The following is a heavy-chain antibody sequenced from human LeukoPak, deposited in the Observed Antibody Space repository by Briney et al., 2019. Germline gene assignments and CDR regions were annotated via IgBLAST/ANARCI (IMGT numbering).Heavy chain of an antibody. CDR3: ARDVVPARSATVTSRDFGY. CDR1: GFTFSSYS. Sequence: GGSLRLSCAASGFTFSSYSMNWVRQAPGKGLEWVSSISGSSSSIYYADSVKGRFTISRDNSKNTLYLQMNSLRAEDTAVYYCARDVVPARSATVTSRDFGYWGQGTLDTVSS. V-gene: IGHV3-21*01. D-gene: IGHD4-11*01. CDR2: ISGSSSSI. J-gene: IGHJ4*02.